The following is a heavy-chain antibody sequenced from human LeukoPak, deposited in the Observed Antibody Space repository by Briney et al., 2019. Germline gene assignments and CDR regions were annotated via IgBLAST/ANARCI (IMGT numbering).Heavy chain of an antibody. D-gene: IGHD3-22*01. J-gene: IGHJ4*02. CDR2: INWNSGSV. CDR1: GFTFDDYA. Sequence: AGGSLRLSCAASGFTFDDYAMHWVRQAPGKGLEWVSGINWNSGSVDYADSVNSVKGRFTISRDNAKNSLYLQMNSLRAEDTALYYCAKDTAYESSGLFDYWGQGTLVTVSS. CDR3: AKDTAYESSGLFDY. V-gene: IGHV3-9*01.